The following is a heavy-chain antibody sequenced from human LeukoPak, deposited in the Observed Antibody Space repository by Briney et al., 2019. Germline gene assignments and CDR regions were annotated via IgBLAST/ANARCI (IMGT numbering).Heavy chain of an antibody. V-gene: IGHV3-23*01. D-gene: IGHD3-22*01. Sequence: GGSLRLSCSASGFTFTTYGMNWVRQAPGKGLEWVSGIGGSGTRTYYADSVKGRFTISRDNSKSTLYLQMNSLRAEDTAVYYCAKSVFDSSGDPYMDVWGKGTTVTISS. CDR2: IGGSGTRT. CDR3: AKSVFDSSGDPYMDV. J-gene: IGHJ6*03. CDR1: GFTFTTYG.